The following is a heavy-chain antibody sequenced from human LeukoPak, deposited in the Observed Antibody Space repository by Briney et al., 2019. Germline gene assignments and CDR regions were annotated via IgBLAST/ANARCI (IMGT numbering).Heavy chain of an antibody. J-gene: IGHJ3*02. D-gene: IGHD1-7*01. Sequence: SVKVSCKASGGTFSSYAISWVRQAPGQGLEWMGRIIPIFGTANYAQKFQGRVTITPDESTSTAYMELSSLRSEDTAVYYCARRAEVYNWNYADAFDIWGQGTMVTVSS. CDR3: ARRAEVYNWNYADAFDI. CDR1: GGTFSSYA. CDR2: IIPIFGTA. V-gene: IGHV1-69*13.